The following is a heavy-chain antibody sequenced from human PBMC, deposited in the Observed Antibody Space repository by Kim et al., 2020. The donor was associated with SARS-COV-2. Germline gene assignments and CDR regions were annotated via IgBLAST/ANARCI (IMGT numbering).Heavy chain of an antibody. Sequence: GGSLRLSCVVSGFTFSSYWMSWVRQAPGKGLEWLANIKQDGSETNYVDSVKGRFTISRDNGKNSLYLQMNSLRGEDTAVYYCVRGGWYFDYWGQETLVTVSS. D-gene: IGHD6-19*01. CDR3: VRGGWYFDY. CDR2: IKQDGSET. CDR1: GFTFSSYW. V-gene: IGHV3-7*02. J-gene: IGHJ4*02.